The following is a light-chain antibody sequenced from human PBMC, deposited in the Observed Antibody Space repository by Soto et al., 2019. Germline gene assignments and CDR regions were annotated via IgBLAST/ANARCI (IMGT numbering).Light chain of an antibody. Sequence: EVVLTQSPGTLSLSPGGRATLSCRASQSVSRRLAWYQQRPGQSPRXLISGASMRASGVPVRFIGSGSGTDLTITITRLEPEDCEVYYCQQYGGSPITFGLGTRLEIK. CDR3: QQYGGSPIT. CDR1: QSVSRR. CDR2: GAS. J-gene: IGKJ5*01. V-gene: IGKV3-20*01.